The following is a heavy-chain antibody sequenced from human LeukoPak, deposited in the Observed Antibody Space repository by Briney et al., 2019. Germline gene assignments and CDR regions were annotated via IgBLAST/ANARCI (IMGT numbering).Heavy chain of an antibody. CDR3: AREVYSNPPHV. J-gene: IGHJ6*02. CDR1: GFTVSSNY. D-gene: IGHD4-11*01. V-gene: IGHV3-53*01. Sequence: GGSLRLSCAASGFTVSSNYMSWVRQAPGKGLEWVSVIYSGGSTYYADSVKGRFTISRDNSKNTLYLQMNSLGAEDTAVYYCAREVYSNPPHVWGQGTTVTVSS. CDR2: IYSGGST.